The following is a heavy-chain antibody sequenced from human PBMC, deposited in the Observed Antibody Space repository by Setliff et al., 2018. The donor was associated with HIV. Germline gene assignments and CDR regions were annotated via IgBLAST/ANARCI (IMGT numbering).Heavy chain of an antibody. CDR2: IYYSGST. Sequence: SETLSLTCTVSGGSISSGSYYWSWIRQPAGKGLEWIGSIYYSGSTYYNPSLKSRVTIFVDTSKNQFSLRLSSVTAADTAVYYCARSNELIAARYFDYWGQGTLVTVSS. D-gene: IGHD6-6*01. CDR3: ARSNELIAARYFDY. CDR1: GGSISSGSYY. J-gene: IGHJ4*02. V-gene: IGHV4-39*01.